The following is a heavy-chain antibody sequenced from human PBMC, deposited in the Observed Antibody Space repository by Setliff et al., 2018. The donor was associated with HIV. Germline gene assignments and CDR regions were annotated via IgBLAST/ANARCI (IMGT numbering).Heavy chain of an antibody. CDR1: GFSFSSNW. CDR3: VRRGGAAAGGPHNWFDP. V-gene: IGHV3-74*03. J-gene: IGHJ5*02. CDR2: ISPDGSST. D-gene: IGHD6-13*01. Sequence: GGSLRLSCAGSGFSFSSNWIHWVRQTAGKGLLWVSRISPDGSSTMYADSVKGRFTISRDNSKNTLYLEMNSLKIEDTAVYYCVRRGGAAAGGPHNWFDPWGQGTLVTVSS.